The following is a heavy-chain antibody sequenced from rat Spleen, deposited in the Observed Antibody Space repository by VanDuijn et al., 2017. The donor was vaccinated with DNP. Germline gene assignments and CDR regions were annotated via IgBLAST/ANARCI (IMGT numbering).Heavy chain of an antibody. CDR3: VSPDYYDGSYPFF. J-gene: IGHJ1*01. Sequence: EVKLVESGGGLVQPGRSLKLSCAASGFNFNDYWMGWVRQAPGKGLEWVAASSPSGSRTYYADSVKGRFTISRDNVKNTLYLQMNSLRSEDMATYYCVSPDYYDGSYPFFWGPGTMVTVSS. V-gene: IGHV5-22*01. CDR1: GFNFNDYW. CDR2: SSPSGSRT. D-gene: IGHD1-12*02.